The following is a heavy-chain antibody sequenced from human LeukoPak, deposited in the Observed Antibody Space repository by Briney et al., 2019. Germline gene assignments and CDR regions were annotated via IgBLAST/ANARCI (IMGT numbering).Heavy chain of an antibody. Sequence: SETLSLTCTVSGGSISSYYWSWIRQPAGKGLEWIGRIYTSGSTNYNPSLKSRVTMSVDTSKNQFSLKLNSVTAADTAVYYCARRLYQLSRYAFDIWGQGTMVTVSS. CDR1: GGSISSYY. CDR2: IYTSGST. CDR3: ARRLYQLSRYAFDI. J-gene: IGHJ3*02. D-gene: IGHD3-16*02. V-gene: IGHV4-4*07.